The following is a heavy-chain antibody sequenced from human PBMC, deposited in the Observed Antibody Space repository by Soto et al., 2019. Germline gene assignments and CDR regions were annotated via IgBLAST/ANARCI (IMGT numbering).Heavy chain of an antibody. V-gene: IGHV3-23*01. CDR2: ISGSGGST. CDR1: GLTFSSYA. Sequence: PGGSLRLSCAASGLTFSSYAMSWVRQAPGKGLEWVSAISGSGGSTYYADSVKGRFTISRENAKNSLYLQMNSLRAGDTAVYYCARQDLDYFDYWGQGTLVTVSS. J-gene: IGHJ4*02. CDR3: ARQDLDYFDY.